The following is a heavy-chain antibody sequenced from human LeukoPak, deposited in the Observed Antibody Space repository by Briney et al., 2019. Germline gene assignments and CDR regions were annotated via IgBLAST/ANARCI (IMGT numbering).Heavy chain of an antibody. CDR2: IYTSGST. CDR1: GGSISSGSYY. V-gene: IGHV4-61*02. Sequence: SQTLSLTCTVSGGSISSGSYYWSWIRQPAGKGLEWIGRIYTSGSTNYNPSLKSRVTISVDTSKNQFSLKLSSVTAADTAVYYCARVRYFDPYYYYMDVWGKGTTVTISS. J-gene: IGHJ6*03. D-gene: IGHD3-9*01. CDR3: ARVRYFDPYYYYMDV.